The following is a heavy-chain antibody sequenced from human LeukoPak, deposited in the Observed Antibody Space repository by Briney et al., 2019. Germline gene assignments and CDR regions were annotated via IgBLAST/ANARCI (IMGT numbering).Heavy chain of an antibody. V-gene: IGHV4-39*01. J-gene: IGHJ4*02. CDR2: VYYSGIT. CDR1: GGSVSTTRYY. D-gene: IGHD6-19*01. CDR3: VSSTSDWSSDY. Sequence: SETLSLTCTVSGGSVSTTRYYWGLIRQPPTTGLEWIASVYYSGITYYNPSLRSRVTISVDTSKSQFSLRLSSVTAADTAVYYCVSSTSDWSSDYWGQGTLVTVSS.